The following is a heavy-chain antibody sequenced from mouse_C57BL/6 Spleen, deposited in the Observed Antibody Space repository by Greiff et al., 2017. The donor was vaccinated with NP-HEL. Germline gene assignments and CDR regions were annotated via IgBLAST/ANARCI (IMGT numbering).Heavy chain of an antibody. CDR2: INYDGSST. V-gene: IGHV5-16*01. CDR1: GFTFSDYY. J-gene: IGHJ2*01. Sequence: DVKLVESEGGLVQPGSSMKLSCTASGFTFSDYYMAWVRQVPEKGLEWVANINYDGSSTYYLDSLKSRFIISRDNAKNILYLQMSSLKSEDAATYYCARVYDAHFDYWGQGTTLTVSS. CDR3: ARVYDAHFDY. D-gene: IGHD2-3*01.